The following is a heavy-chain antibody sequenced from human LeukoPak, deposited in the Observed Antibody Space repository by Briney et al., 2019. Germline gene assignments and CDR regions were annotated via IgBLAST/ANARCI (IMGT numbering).Heavy chain of an antibody. CDR3: AREKNRLVLTAPLQY. J-gene: IGHJ4*02. CDR1: GFTFSNYA. Sequence: PGGSLRLSCTASGFTFSNYAMSWVRQAPGKGLEWVSTISGSDGSTYYADSVKGRFTISRDNANNSVFLQMNSLRAEDTAVYFCAREKNRLVLTAPLQYWGQGVPVIVSS. CDR2: ISGSDGST. D-gene: IGHD4/OR15-4a*01. V-gene: IGHV3-23*01.